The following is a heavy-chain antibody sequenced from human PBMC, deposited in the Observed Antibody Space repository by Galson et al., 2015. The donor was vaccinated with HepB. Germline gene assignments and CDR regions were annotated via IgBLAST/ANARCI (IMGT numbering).Heavy chain of an antibody. CDR1: GFTFDDYA. V-gene: IGHV3-9*01. J-gene: IGHJ3*01. CDR2: ISWNSGSI. Sequence: SLRLSCAASGFTFDDYAMHWVRQAPGKGLEWVSGISWNSGSIGYADSVKGRFTISRDNAKNSLYLQMNSLRAEDTALYYCAKEDKNSGGNFGWVRGAFDAWGQGTMVTVSS. CDR3: AKEDKNSGGNFGWVRGAFDA. D-gene: IGHD4-23*01.